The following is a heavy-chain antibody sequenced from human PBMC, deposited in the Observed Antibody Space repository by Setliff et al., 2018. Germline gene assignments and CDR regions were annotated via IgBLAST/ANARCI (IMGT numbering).Heavy chain of an antibody. J-gene: IGHJ4*01. Sequence: ASVKVSCKASGYSLSNYVMNWVRQAPGQGLEWMGWINTKPGDPTYAQGYTGRFAFSLDTSDSATYLDISNLKAEDTATYYCARADHLVTTTFDYWGQGTLVTVSS. V-gene: IGHV7-4-1*02. D-gene: IGHD4-17*01. CDR3: ARADHLVTTTFDY. CDR2: INTKPGDP. CDR1: GYSLSNYV.